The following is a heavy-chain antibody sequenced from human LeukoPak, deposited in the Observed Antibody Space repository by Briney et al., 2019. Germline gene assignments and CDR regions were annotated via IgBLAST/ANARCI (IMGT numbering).Heavy chain of an antibody. Sequence: GGSLRLSCAASGFTFSSHAMSWVRQTPGRGLEWVSSISNSGSNTYYPDSVKGRFTISRDNSRNTLHLQMNSLRVEDTALYYCVTDPLGIGPAFDIWGQGTMVTVSS. CDR3: VTDPLGIGPAFDI. CDR2: ISNSGSNT. D-gene: IGHD7-27*01. J-gene: IGHJ3*02. V-gene: IGHV3-23*01. CDR1: GFTFSSHA.